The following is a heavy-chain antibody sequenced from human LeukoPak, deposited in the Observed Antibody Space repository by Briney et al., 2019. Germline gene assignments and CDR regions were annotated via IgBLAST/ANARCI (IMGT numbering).Heavy chain of an antibody. V-gene: IGHV5-51*01. D-gene: IGHD3-22*01. CDR1: GYTFSTYW. J-gene: IGHJ4*02. CDR3: VRRDSSSWFHFDY. CDR2: IYPDDSDT. Sequence: PGESLKISCKGSGYTFSTYWIGWVRQTPGKGLEWMGLIYPDDSDTKYSPSFRGQVTISVDRSIRTAYLRWSSLRASDTAMYYCVRRDSSSWFHFDYWSQGTRVTVSS.